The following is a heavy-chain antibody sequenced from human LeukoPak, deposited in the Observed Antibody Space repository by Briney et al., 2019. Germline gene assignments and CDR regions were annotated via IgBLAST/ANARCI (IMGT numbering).Heavy chain of an antibody. CDR3: AKAPYDFWSGYDWFDP. CDR1: GFTFSDYY. D-gene: IGHD3-3*01. Sequence: GGSLRLSCAASGFTFSDYYMSWIRQAPGKGLEWVSYISSSGSTIYYADSVKGRFTISRDNSKNTLYLQMTSLGAEDTAVYYCAKAPYDFWSGYDWFDPWGQGTLVTVSS. V-gene: IGHV3-11*01. CDR2: ISSSGSTI. J-gene: IGHJ5*02.